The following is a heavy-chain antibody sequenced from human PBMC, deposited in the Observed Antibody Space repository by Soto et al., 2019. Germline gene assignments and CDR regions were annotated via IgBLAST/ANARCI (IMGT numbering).Heavy chain of an antibody. CDR3: ARDGGAY. D-gene: IGHD3-16*01. Sequence: QVQLVEAGGGVVQPGRSLRLSCAASGFTFSSYARHWVRRAPGKGLEWMAVMSYDGRNKYYADSVKGRFTISRDNSKNTLYLKMDSLRPEDTALYYCARDGGAYWGQGTLVIVSS. J-gene: IGHJ4*02. CDR2: MSYDGRNK. V-gene: IGHV3-30-3*01. CDR1: GFTFSSYA.